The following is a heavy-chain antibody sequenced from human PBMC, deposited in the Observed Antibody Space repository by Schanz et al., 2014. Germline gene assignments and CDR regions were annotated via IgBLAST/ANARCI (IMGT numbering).Heavy chain of an antibody. CDR1: GFTFSSYW. V-gene: IGHV3-7*01. CDR2: IKQDGSAK. J-gene: IGHJ4*02. CDR3: ARVLGGDEGLDQ. Sequence: EVQLVESGGGLVQPGGSLRLSCAASGFTFSSYWMSWVRQAPGEGLEWVANIKQDGSAKNYVDSVKGRFTISRDNPKNSLCLQMNSLRAEDTALYYCARVLGGDEGLDQWGQGTLVTVSS. D-gene: IGHD4-17*01.